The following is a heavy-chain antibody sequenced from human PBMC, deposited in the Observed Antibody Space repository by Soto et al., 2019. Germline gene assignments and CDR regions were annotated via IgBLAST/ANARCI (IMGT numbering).Heavy chain of an antibody. V-gene: IGHV1-2*02. D-gene: IGHD5-18*01. CDR1: GYIFSDYY. CDR3: ARVLYRNVIHA. Sequence: GESLKISCNASGYIFSDYYIHWVRQAPGQGLEWMGWIDPRNGGTKYAQKFQDRLTMTTDTSTSTAFLELRRLRLDDTAVFFCARVLYRNVIHAWGQGTLVTVSS. J-gene: IGHJ4*02. CDR2: IDPRNGGT.